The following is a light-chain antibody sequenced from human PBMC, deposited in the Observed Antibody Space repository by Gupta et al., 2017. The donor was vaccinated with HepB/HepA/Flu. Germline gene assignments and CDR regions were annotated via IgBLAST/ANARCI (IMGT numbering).Light chain of an antibody. CDR3: QAWDSSTAV. V-gene: IGLV3-1*01. CDR1: KLGDKY. J-gene: IGLJ2*01. Sequence: SYALTQPPSVSVSPGQTASITCSGDKLGDKYACWYQQKPGQSPVLVIYQDSKRPSGIPERFSGSNSGNTATLTISGTQARDEADYYCQAWDSSTAVFGGGTKLTVL. CDR2: QDS.